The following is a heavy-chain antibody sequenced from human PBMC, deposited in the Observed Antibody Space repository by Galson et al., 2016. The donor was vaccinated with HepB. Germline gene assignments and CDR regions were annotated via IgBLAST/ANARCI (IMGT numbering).Heavy chain of an antibody. J-gene: IGHJ4*02. CDR2: IYYSGST. CDR1: GGSISSYY. D-gene: IGHD5-24*01. CDR3: ARGDGYNFH. V-gene: IGHV4-59*01. Sequence: SETLSLTCTVSGGSISSYYWSWIRQPPGKGLEWIGYIYYSGSTNYNPSLKSRITISVDTSKNQFSLKLSYVTAADTAVYYCARGDGYNFHWGQGTLVTVSS.